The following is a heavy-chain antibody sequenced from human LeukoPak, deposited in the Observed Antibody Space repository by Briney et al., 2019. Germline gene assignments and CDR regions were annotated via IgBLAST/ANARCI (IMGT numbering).Heavy chain of an antibody. V-gene: IGHV1-46*01. J-gene: IGHJ6*02. CDR2: INPSGGST. Sequence: WASVKVSCKASGYTFTSYYMHWVRQAPGQGLEWMGIINPSGGSTSYAQKFQGRVTMTRDTSTSTVYMELSRLRSDDTAVYYCARGAPLLLWFGELSYYYYYGMDVWGQGTTVTVSS. CDR1: GYTFTSYY. CDR3: ARGAPLLLWFGELSYYYYYGMDV. D-gene: IGHD3-10*01.